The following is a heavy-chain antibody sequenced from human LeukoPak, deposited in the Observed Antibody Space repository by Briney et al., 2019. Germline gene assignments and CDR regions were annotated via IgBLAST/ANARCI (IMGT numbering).Heavy chain of an antibody. CDR3: AREAWGMFRGATHAFDI. CDR1: GFSFSSYS. J-gene: IGHJ3*02. CDR2: ISSTSRSSYI. Sequence: PGGSLRLSCAASGFSFSSYSMNWVRQAPGKGLEWVSSISSTSRSSYIFYAESVKGRFTISRDNARNSLYLQMNSLRAEDTAVYYCAREAWGMFRGATHAFDIWGQGTMVTVSS. D-gene: IGHD1-26*01. V-gene: IGHV3-21*01.